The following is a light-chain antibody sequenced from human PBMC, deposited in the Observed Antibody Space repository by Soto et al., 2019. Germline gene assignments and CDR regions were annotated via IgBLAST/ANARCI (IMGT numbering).Light chain of an antibody. Sequence: EIVLTQFPGTLSLSPGERATLSCRASQSVSSSYLAWYQQKPGQAPRLLIYGASSRATGIPDRFSGSGSGTDFTLTISRLEPEDFAVYYCQQYGSSFSWTFGQGTKVDI. CDR2: GAS. CDR1: QSVSSSY. J-gene: IGKJ1*01. V-gene: IGKV3-20*01. CDR3: QQYGSSFSWT.